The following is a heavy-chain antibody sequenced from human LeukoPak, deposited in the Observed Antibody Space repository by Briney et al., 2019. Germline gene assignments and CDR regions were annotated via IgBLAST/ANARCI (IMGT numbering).Heavy chain of an antibody. CDR3: ARAFGIAQNYYFDY. J-gene: IGHJ4*02. D-gene: IGHD6-13*01. V-gene: IGHV4-59*12. CDR1: GGSISSYY. Sequence: TSETLSLTCTVSGGSISSYYWSWIRQPPGKGLEWIGYIYYSGSTNYNPSLKSRVTISVDTSKNQFSLKLSSVTAADTAVYYCARAFGIAQNYYFDYWGQGTLVTVSS. CDR2: IYYSGST.